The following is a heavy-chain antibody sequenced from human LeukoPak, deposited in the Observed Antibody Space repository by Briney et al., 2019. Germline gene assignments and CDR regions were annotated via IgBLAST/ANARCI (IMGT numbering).Heavy chain of an antibody. CDR2: ISRWGDRI. Sequence: GGSLTLSCIVSGFGIEEHAMHCVRQAPGKGLEWISDISRWGDRIGYADSVKGRFTISRDNSKNSLYLQMKTLRTNDTAVYYCVKSILGGHHYYMDVWGKGTMVTVSS. J-gene: IGHJ6*03. D-gene: IGHD1-26*01. CDR1: GFGIEEHA. CDR3: VKSILGGHHYYMDV. V-gene: IGHV3-9*01.